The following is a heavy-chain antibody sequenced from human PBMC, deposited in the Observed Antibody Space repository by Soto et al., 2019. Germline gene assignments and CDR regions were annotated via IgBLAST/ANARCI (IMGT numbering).Heavy chain of an antibody. V-gene: IGHV4-4*02. J-gene: IGHJ5*02. D-gene: IGHD2-2*01. Sequence: SETLSLTCAVSGGSISSSNWWSWVRQPPGKGLEWIGEIYHSGSTNYNPSLKSRVTISVDKSKNQFSLKLSSVTAADTAVYYCAIVVPAAIRANCFDPWGKGTLGT. CDR1: GGSISSSNW. CDR3: AIVVPAAIRANCFDP. CDR2: IYHSGST.